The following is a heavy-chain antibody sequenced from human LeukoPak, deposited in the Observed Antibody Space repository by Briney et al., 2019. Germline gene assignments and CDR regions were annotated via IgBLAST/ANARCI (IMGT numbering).Heavy chain of an antibody. D-gene: IGHD6-6*01. CDR3: ARVRRTSGFYYYYYMDV. CDR2: IYHSGST. CDR1: GGSISSSNW. J-gene: IGHJ6*03. Sequence: MASETLSLTCAVSGGSISSSNWWSWVRQPPGKGLEWIGEIYHSGSTNYNPSLKSRVTISVDKSKNQFSLKLSSVTAADTAVYYCARVRRTSGFYYYYYMDVWGKGTTVTVSS. V-gene: IGHV4-4*02.